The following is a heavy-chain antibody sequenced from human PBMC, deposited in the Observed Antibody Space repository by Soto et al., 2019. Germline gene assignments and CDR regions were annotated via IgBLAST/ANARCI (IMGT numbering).Heavy chain of an antibody. CDR1: GGSISSSNW. CDR3: ATSPTSVASFDS. Sequence: VQLQESGPGLVKPSGTLSLTCAVSGGSISSSNWWSWVRQPPGKGLEWIGEISHSGSTNYNPSLKSRVTISADKTKNQFSLKLSSVTAADTAVDYCATSPTSVASFDSWGQGTLVTVSS. CDR2: ISHSGST. J-gene: IGHJ4*02. V-gene: IGHV4-4*02. D-gene: IGHD2-15*01.